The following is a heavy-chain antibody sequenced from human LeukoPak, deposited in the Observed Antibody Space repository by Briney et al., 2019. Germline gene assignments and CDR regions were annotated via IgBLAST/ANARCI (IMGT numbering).Heavy chain of an antibody. CDR2: ISSSGSTI. J-gene: IGHJ4*02. CDR1: GFTFSSYE. V-gene: IGHV3-48*03. CDR3: TTLGALDY. Sequence: GGSLRLACAASGFTFSSYEMNWVRQAPGKGLEWVSYISSSGSTIYYADSVKGRFTISRDNAKNSLYLQLNSLKTEDTAVYYCTTLGALDYWGQGTLVTVSS. D-gene: IGHD3-16*01.